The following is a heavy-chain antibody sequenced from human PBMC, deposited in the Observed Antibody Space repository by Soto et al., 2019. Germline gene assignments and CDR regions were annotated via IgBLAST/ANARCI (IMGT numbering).Heavy chain of an antibody. CDR2: ISSISYI. D-gene: IGHD1-26*01. Sequence: GGSLRLSCAASGYTFSHYWMHWVRQAPGKGLVWVSSISSISYIYYADSVKGRFTISRDNAKNSLYLQMNSLRAEDTAVYYCARGPTSGTYVYWGQGTLVTVSS. J-gene: IGHJ4*02. CDR1: GYTFSHYW. V-gene: IGHV3-21*06. CDR3: ARGPTSGTYVY.